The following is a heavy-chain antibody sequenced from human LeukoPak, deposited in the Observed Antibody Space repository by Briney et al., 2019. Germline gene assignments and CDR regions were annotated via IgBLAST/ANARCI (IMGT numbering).Heavy chain of an antibody. CDR3: AGLLWFGEPYNDY. CDR1: GGSFSGYY. CDR2: INHSGST. D-gene: IGHD3-10*01. J-gene: IGHJ4*02. V-gene: IGHV4-34*01. Sequence: SETLSLTCAVYGGSFSGYYWSWIRQPPGKGLEWIGEINHSGSTNYNPSLKSRVTISVDTSKNQFSLKLSSVAAADTAVYYCAGLLWFGEPYNDYWGQGTLVTVSS.